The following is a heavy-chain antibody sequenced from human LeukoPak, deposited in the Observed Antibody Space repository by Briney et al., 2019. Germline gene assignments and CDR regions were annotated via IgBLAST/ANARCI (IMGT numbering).Heavy chain of an antibody. V-gene: IGHV3-23*01. D-gene: IGHD3-10*01. CDR2: ISGSGGST. J-gene: IGHJ6*02. CDR1: GFTFSSYA. Sequence: GGSLRLSCAASGFTFSSYAMSWVRQAPGKGLEWVSAISGSGGSTYYADSVKGRFTISRDNSKNTLYLQMNSLRAEDTAVYYCASPTSQSITMVRGIPWNYYYGMDVWGQGTTVTVSS. CDR3: ASPTSQSITMVRGIPWNYYYGMDV.